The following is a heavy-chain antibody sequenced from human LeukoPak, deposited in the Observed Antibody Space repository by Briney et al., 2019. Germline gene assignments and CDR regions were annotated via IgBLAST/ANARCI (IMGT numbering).Heavy chain of an antibody. V-gene: IGHV3-11*01. CDR1: GFTFSDYY. D-gene: IGHD2-21*01. Sequence: PGGSLRLSCAASGFTFSDYYMSWIRQAPGKGLEWVSYISSSGSTIYYADSVKGRFTIFRDNAKNSLYLQMNSLRTEDTAVYYCASCQGDTAPFDYWGQGTLVTVFS. CDR2: ISSSGSTI. J-gene: IGHJ4*02. CDR3: ASCQGDTAPFDY.